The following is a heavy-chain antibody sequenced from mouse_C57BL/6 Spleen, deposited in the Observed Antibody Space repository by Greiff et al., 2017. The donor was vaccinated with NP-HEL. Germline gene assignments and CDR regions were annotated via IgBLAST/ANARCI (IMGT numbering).Heavy chain of an antibody. Sequence: VMLVESGAELVKPGASVKISCKASGYAFSSYWMNWVKQRPGKGLEWIGQIYPGDGDTTYNGKFKGKATLTADKSSSTAYMQLSSLTSEDSAVYFCARKGSSGTWFAYWGQGTLVTVSA. J-gene: IGHJ3*01. CDR3: ARKGSSGTWFAY. V-gene: IGHV1-80*01. CDR2: IYPGDGDT. CDR1: GYAFSSYW. D-gene: IGHD4-1*01.